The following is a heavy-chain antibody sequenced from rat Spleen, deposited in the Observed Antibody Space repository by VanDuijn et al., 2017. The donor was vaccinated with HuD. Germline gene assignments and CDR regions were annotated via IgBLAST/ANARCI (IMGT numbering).Heavy chain of an antibody. Sequence: EVQVVETGGGLVQPGRSLKLSCAASGFAFSDHYVAWVRQGPTKGLEWVATINYDGRSTFYRDSVRARFTISRDNGKNILYLQIDSLKSEDTATYYCARHEGFAYWGQGTLVTVSS. CDR2: INYDGRST. CDR3: ARHEGFAY. D-gene: IGHD3-7*01. CDR1: GFAFSDHY. V-gene: IGHV5-7*01. J-gene: IGHJ3*01.